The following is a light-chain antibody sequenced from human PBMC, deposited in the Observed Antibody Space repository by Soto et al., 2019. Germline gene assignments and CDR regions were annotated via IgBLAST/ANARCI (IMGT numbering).Light chain of an antibody. CDR1: QGISNY. CDR2: AAS. V-gene: IGKV1-9*01. J-gene: IGKJ4*01. CDR3: QQLNSYPLT. Sequence: DIKLTQSPSFLSASVGDRVTITCRACQGISNYLAWYQRKPGKAPKLLIYAASTLQSGVPSRFSGSGSGTEFTLTISSLQPEDFATYYCQQLNSYPLTFGGGTKVEIK.